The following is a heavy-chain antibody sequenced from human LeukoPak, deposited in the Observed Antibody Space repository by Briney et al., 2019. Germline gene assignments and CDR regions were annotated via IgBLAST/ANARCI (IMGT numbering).Heavy chain of an antibody. Sequence: SETLSLTCTVSGYSISSGYYWGWIRQPPGKGLEWIGRIYTSGSTNYNPSLKSRVTMSVDTSKNQFSLKLSSVTAADTAVYYCARGLVATIGLYYYYYMDVWGKGTTVTVSS. CDR2: IYTSGST. V-gene: IGHV4-38-2*02. J-gene: IGHJ6*03. D-gene: IGHD5-12*01. CDR1: GYSISSGYY. CDR3: ARGLVATIGLYYYYYMDV.